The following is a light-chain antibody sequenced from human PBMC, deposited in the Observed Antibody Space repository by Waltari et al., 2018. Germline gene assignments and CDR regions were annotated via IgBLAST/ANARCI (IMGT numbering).Light chain of an antibody. Sequence: SLVGGVVNTFLDWCHQRPGQCPRRLIYKVSSRDSGVPDIFSGSGSGSDFTLEISRVEAEDVGIYYCMQGTHWPPWTFGQGTKVEI. CDR1: SLVGGVVNTF. CDR3: MQGTHWPPWT. J-gene: IGKJ1*01. CDR2: KVS. V-gene: IGKV2-30*01.